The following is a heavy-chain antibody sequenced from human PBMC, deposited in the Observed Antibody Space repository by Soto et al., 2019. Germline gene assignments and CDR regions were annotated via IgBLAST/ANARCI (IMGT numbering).Heavy chain of an antibody. CDR1: GFTFSDYG. J-gene: IGHJ4*02. CDR2: LWYDGSGE. V-gene: IGHV3-33*08. Sequence: QVHLVESGGGAVQPGGSLRLSCAGSGFTFSDYGMHWVRQAPGKGLEWVAVLWYDGSGEYYTDSVRGRFTISRVNSKNTLYLQMNNLRDEDTGVYYCARDSVRFLEHFSKDYFDYWGQGTRVTVSS. D-gene: IGHD3-3*01. CDR3: ARDSVRFLEHFSKDYFDY.